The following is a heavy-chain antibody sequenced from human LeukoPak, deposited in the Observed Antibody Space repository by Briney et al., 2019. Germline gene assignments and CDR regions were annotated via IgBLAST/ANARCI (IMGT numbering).Heavy chain of an antibody. V-gene: IGHV3-33*03. J-gene: IGHJ4*02. CDR2: IWYDGSEK. CDR1: GFSFSGYG. CDR3: VGTIASRGSEY. D-gene: IGHD6-6*01. Sequence: PGGSLRLSCAASGFSFSGYGMHWVRQTPGKGLEWVAAIWYDGSEKFYADSVKGRFTVSRDNAKNTVYLQMNNLRVDDTAMYYCVGTIASRGSEYWGQGALVTVSS.